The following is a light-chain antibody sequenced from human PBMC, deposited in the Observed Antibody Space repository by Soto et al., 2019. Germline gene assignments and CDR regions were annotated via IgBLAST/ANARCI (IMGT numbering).Light chain of an antibody. CDR1: SSDIGAYDH. CDR2: SVS. Sequence: ALTQPASVSGSPGQSITISCSGTSSDIGAYDHVAWFQQFPGKTPKLVIYSVSNRPSGVSYRFSGSKSGNTASLTISGLQADDEADYYCISYTVSRSYVFGTGTKVTVL. V-gene: IGLV2-14*01. J-gene: IGLJ1*01. CDR3: ISYTVSRSYV.